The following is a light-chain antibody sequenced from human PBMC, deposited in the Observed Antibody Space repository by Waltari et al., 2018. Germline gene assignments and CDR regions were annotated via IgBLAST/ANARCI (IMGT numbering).Light chain of an antibody. CDR2: GNN. CDR1: SSHIGSNT. J-gene: IGLJ3*02. CDR3: AAWDDRLNGPV. Sequence: QSVLTQPPSASGTPGQMVTIPCSGGSSHIGSNTANWYQPPPGTAPKLLIYGNNQRPSGVPDRFSGSKSGTSASLAISGLQSEDEADFFCAAWDDRLNGPVFGGGTKLTVL. V-gene: IGLV1-44*01.